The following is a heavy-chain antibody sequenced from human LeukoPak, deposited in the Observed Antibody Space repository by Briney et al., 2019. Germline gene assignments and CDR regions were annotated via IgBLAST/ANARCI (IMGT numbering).Heavy chain of an antibody. Sequence: SQTLSLTCAISGDSVSTNSGAWNWIRQSPSRGLEWLGRTYYRSKWYNDYAASVKSRIIINPDRSKNQFSLQLNSVTPEDTAVYYCARAVAGTDQFDYWGQGTLVTVSS. D-gene: IGHD6-19*01. CDR1: GDSVSTNSGA. CDR3: ARAVAGTDQFDY. CDR2: TYYRSKWYN. J-gene: IGHJ4*02. V-gene: IGHV6-1*01.